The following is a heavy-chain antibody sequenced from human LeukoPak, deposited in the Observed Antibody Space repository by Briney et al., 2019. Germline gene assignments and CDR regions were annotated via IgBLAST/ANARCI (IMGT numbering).Heavy chain of an antibody. CDR2: INHSGST. CDR1: GGSFSGYY. V-gene: IGHV4-34*01. J-gene: IGHJ4*02. CDR3: ARGGRSSGWYVGY. Sequence: SETLSLTCAVYGGSFSGYYWSWIRQPPGKGPEWIGEINHSGSTNYNPSLKSRVTISVDTSKNQFSLKLSSVTGADTAVYYCARGGRSSGWYVGYWGQGTLVTVSS. D-gene: IGHD6-19*01.